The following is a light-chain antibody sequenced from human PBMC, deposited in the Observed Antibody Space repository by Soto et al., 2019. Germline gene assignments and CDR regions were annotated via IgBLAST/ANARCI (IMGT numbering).Light chain of an antibody. CDR3: RADHGSGSNFVYV. J-gene: IGLJ1*01. CDR2: VGTGGIVG. V-gene: IGLV9-49*01. CDR1: SGYSNYK. Sequence: QPVLTQPPSASASLGASVTLTCTLSSGYSNYKVDWYQQRPGKGPRFVMRVGTGGIVGSKGDGIPDRFSVLGSGLNRYLTIKNIQEEDESDYHCRADHGSGSNFVYVFGTGTKVTVL.